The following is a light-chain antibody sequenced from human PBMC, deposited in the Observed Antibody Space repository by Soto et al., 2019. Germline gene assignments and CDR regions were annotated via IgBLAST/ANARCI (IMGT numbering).Light chain of an antibody. Sequence: DIQMTQSPSSLSASVGDRVTITCRASQSISSYLNWYQQKPGKAPKLLIYAASSLQSGVTSTFSGSGSVTDFNLTISSLQPENLATDYGQHSYSTLVTFGQGTKVEIK. CDR3: QHSYSTLVT. CDR2: AAS. CDR1: QSISSY. J-gene: IGKJ1*01. V-gene: IGKV1-39*01.